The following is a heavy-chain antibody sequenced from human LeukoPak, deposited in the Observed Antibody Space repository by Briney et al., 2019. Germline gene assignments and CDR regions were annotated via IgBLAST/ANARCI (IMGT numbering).Heavy chain of an antibody. J-gene: IGHJ5*02. V-gene: IGHV1-46*01. CDR1: GYTFTNNF. CDR2: INPSGDNT. CDR3: ARDNSVGDSAWWFDP. D-gene: IGHD5-12*01. Sequence: ASVKVSCKASGYTFTNNFMHWVRQAPGQGLEWMGIINPSGDNTWYAQKFQGRVTMTRDMATSADYMEVSSLRSEDTAVYYCARDNSVGDSAWWFDPWGQGTLVTVSS.